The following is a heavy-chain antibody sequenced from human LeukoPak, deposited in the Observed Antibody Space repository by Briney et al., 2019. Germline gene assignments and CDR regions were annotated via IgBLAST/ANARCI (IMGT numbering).Heavy chain of an antibody. CDR2: IYYSGST. V-gene: IGHV4-38-2*02. D-gene: IGHD3-10*01. Sequence: SETLSLTCTVSGYSISSGYYWGWIRQPPGKGLEWIGSIYYSGSTYYNPSLKSRVTISVDTSKNQFSLKLSSVTAADTAVYYCARPHFGAMVRGMDWFDPWGQGTLVTVSS. CDR1: GYSISSGYY. CDR3: ARPHFGAMVRGMDWFDP. J-gene: IGHJ5*02.